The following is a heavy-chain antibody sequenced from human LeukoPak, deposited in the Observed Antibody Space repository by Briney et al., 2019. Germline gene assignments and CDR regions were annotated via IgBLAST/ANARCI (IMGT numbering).Heavy chain of an antibody. V-gene: IGHV4-61*10. CDR1: GGSISSGSYY. J-gene: IGHJ3*02. Sequence: SETLSLTCTVSGGSISSGSYYWSWIRQPAGKGLEWIGYIYYSGSTYYNPSLKSRVTISVDTSKNQFSLKLSSVTAADTAVYYCARDPSYSSGWYPGDAFDIWGQGTMVTVSS. CDR2: IYYSGST. D-gene: IGHD6-19*01. CDR3: ARDPSYSSGWYPGDAFDI.